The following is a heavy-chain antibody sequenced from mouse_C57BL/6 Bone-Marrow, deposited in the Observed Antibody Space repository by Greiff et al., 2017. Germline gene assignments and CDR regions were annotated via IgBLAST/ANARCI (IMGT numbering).Heavy chain of an antibody. J-gene: IGHJ2*01. CDR2: IYPGSGNT. D-gene: IGHD1-1*01. V-gene: IGHV1-76*01. CDR3: AHYYYGSSQYYFDY. Sequence: QVQLQQSGAELVRPGASVKLSCKASGYTFTDYYINWVKQRPGQGLEWIARIYPGSGNTYYNEKFKGKATLTAEKSSSTAYMQLSSLTSEDSAVYFCAHYYYGSSQYYFDYWGQGTTLTVSS. CDR1: GYTFTDYY.